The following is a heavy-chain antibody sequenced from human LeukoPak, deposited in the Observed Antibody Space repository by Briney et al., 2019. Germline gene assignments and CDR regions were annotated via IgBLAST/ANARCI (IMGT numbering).Heavy chain of an antibody. Sequence: SETLSLTCTVSGGSISSGSYFWSWIRQPAGKGLEWIGRIYTSGSTNYNPSLKSRLTISVDTSKNQFSLKLSSVTAADTAVYYCARAGVLLWFGELSQYFDYWGQGTLVTVSS. J-gene: IGHJ4*02. CDR3: ARAGVLLWFGELSQYFDY. CDR1: GGSISSGSYF. CDR2: IYTSGST. V-gene: IGHV4-61*02. D-gene: IGHD3-10*01.